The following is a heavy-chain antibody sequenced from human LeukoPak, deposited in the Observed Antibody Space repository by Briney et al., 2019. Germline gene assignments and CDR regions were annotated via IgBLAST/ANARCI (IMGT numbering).Heavy chain of an antibody. Sequence: SETLSLTCTVSGGSISSSSYYWGWIRQPPGKGLEWIGSIYYSGSTYYNPSLKSRVTISVDTSKNQFSLKLSSVTAADTAVYYCARFDSSSWSVDAFDIWGQGTMVTVSS. V-gene: IGHV4-39*07. CDR2: IYYSGST. CDR1: GGSISSSSYY. D-gene: IGHD6-13*01. J-gene: IGHJ3*02. CDR3: ARFDSSSWSVDAFDI.